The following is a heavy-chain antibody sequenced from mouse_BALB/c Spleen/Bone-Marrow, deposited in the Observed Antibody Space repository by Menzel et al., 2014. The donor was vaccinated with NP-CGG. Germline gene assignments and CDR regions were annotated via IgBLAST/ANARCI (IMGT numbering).Heavy chain of an antibody. J-gene: IGHJ3*01. V-gene: IGHV1S81*02. Sequence: QVQLQQPGAELVKPGASVKLSCKASGYTFTSYWMHWVKQRPGQGLEWIGEINPSNGRTNYNEKFKSKATLTVDKSSSTAYMELSSLTSEDSAVYYCARGAYDYDGDWFAYWGQGTLVTVSA. CDR1: GYTFTSYW. CDR3: ARGAYDYDGDWFAY. CDR2: INPSNGRT. D-gene: IGHD2-4*01.